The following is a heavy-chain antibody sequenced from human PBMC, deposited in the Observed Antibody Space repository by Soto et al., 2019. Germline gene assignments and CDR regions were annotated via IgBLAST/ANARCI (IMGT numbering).Heavy chain of an antibody. Sequence: ASVKVSCKASGYTFTSYGISWVRQAPGQGLEWMGWISAYNGNTNYAQKLQGRVTMTTDTSTSTAYMELRSLRSDDTAVYYCARDIRDSGSLGVDYWGQGTLVTVSS. CDR3: ARDIRDSGSLGVDY. CDR1: GYTFTSYG. CDR2: ISAYNGNT. D-gene: IGHD6-6*01. J-gene: IGHJ4*02. V-gene: IGHV1-18*01.